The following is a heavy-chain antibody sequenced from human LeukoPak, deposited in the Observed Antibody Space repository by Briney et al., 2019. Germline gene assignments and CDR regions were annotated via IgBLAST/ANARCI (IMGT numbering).Heavy chain of an antibody. CDR3: ARHDARSSCFDF. CDR1: GGSISSYY. J-gene: IGHJ4*02. CDR2: SYYGGST. Sequence: SETLSLTCTVSGGSISSYYWSWIRQTPGKGLEWIGDSYYGGSTNYSPSFKGRVTISGDTSRNHFSLKLTSVTSADTALYFCARHDARSSCFDFWGQGTLVTVSS. V-gene: IGHV4-59*01. D-gene: IGHD6-19*01.